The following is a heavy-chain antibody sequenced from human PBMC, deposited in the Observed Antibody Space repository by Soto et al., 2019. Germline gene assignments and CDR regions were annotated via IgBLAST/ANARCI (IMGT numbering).Heavy chain of an antibody. CDR3: AALLAAAGTDYFDY. V-gene: IGHV3-23*01. Sequence: GGSLRLSCAASGFTFSTYAMGWVRQAPGKGLEWVSVMSDSGSSTYYADSVKGRFTMSRDNTENTLFLQMSSLRADDTAVYYCAALLAAAGTDYFDYWGQGTLVTVSS. CDR2: MSDSGSST. CDR1: GFTFSTYA. D-gene: IGHD6-13*01. J-gene: IGHJ4*02.